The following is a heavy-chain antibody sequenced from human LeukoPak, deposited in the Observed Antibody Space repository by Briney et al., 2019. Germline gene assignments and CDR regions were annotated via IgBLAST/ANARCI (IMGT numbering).Heavy chain of an antibody. CDR2: ISSSRSYI. Sequence: PGGSLRLSCAASGFTFSSYSMNWVRQAPGKGLEWVSLISSSRSYIYYADSVKGRFTISRDNAKNSLYLQMNSLRAEDTAVYYCARLSSGDAFDIWGQGTVVTVSS. D-gene: IGHD3-22*01. CDR3: ARLSSGDAFDI. CDR1: GFTFSSYS. J-gene: IGHJ3*02. V-gene: IGHV3-21*01.